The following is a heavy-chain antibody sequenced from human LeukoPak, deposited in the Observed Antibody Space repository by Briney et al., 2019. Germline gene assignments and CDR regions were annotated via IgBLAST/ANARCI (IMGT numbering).Heavy chain of an antibody. CDR1: GYTFTGYY. J-gene: IGHJ5*02. Sequence: GASVKVSCKASGYTFTGYYMHWVRQAPGQGLEWMGRINPNSGGTNYAQKFQGRVTMTRGTSISTAYMELSRLRSDDAAVYYCAKDSVGNYGSAPWGQGTLVTVSS. CDR2: INPNSGGT. CDR3: AKDSVGNYGSAP. V-gene: IGHV1-2*06. D-gene: IGHD3-10*01.